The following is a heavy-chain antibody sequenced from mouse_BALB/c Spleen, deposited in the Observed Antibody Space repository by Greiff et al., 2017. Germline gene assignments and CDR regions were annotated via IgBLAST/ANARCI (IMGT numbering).Heavy chain of an antibody. Sequence: EVKVVESGGGLVQPGGSRKLSCAASGFTFSSFGMHWVRQAPEKGLEWVAYISSGSSTIYYADTVKGRFTISRDNPKNTLFLQMTSLRSEDTAMYYCAREYGYPYYAMDYWGQGTSVTVSS. J-gene: IGHJ4*01. CDR2: ISSGSSTI. CDR3: AREYGYPYYAMDY. CDR1: GFTFSSFG. D-gene: IGHD2-10*02. V-gene: IGHV5-17*02.